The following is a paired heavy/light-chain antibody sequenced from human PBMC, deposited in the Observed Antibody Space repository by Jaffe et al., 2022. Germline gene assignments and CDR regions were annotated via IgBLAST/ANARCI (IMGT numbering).Light chain of an antibody. CDR1: QSVSSSY. CDR3: QQYGSSPGIT. V-gene: IGKV3-20*01. Sequence: EIVLTQSPGTLSLSPGERATLSCRASQSVSSSYLAWYQQKPGQAPRLLIYGASSRATGIPDRFSGSGSGTDFTLTISRLEPEDFAVYYCQQYGSSPGITFGPGTKVDIK. J-gene: IGKJ3*01. CDR2: GAS.
Heavy chain of an antibody. CDR2: IYHSGST. V-gene: IGHV4-4*02. CDR1: GGSISSSNW. Sequence: QVQLQESGPGLVKPSGTLSLTCAVSGGSISSSNWWSWVRQPPGKGLEWIGEIYHSGSTNYNPSLKSRVTISVDKSKNQFSLKLSSVTAADTAVYYCARYGRYYDYIWGSYKRYYFDYWGQGTLVTVSS. CDR3: ARYGRYYDYIWGSYKRYYFDY. J-gene: IGHJ4*02. D-gene: IGHD3-16*01.